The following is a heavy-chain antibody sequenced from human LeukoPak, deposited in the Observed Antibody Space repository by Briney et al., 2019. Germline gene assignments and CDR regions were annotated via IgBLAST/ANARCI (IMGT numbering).Heavy chain of an antibody. CDR2: IYYSGST. V-gene: IGHV4-61*05. J-gene: IGHJ6*03. CDR1: GGSISSTSYY. D-gene: IGHD2-2*01. Sequence: SETLSLTCVVSGGSISSTSYYWGWIRQPPGKGLEWIGYIYYSGSTNYNPSLKSRVTISVDTSKNQFSLKLSSVTAADTAVYYCARGGGLLSYYYYMDVWGKGTTVTISS. CDR3: ARGGGLLSYYYYMDV.